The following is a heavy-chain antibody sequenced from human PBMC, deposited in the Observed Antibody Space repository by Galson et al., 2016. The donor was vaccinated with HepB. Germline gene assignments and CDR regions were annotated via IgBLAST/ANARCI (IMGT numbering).Heavy chain of an antibody. CDR3: ARGVYGDHGWFDY. J-gene: IGHJ4*02. Sequence: SLRLSCAASGFTVSSNYMTWVRQAPGKGLEYVSVTYSGGTTYYADSVKGRFTISRDNSKNTLFLQMNTLRAEDTAVYYCARGVYGDHGWFDYWGQGTLVTVSS. D-gene: IGHD4-17*01. CDR2: TYSGGTT. V-gene: IGHV3-66*02. CDR1: GFTVSSNY.